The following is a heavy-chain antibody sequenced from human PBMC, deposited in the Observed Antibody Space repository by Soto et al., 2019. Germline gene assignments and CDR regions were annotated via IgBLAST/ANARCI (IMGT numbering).Heavy chain of an antibody. CDR1: GGSISSSSYY. J-gene: IGHJ6*02. CDR2: IFYSGST. Sequence: PSETLSLTCTVSGGSISSSSYYWGWIRQPPGKGLEWIGNIFYSGSTYYNPSLESRLTISVDTSKNQFSLKLSSVTVADTAVYYCAGTNDYYYGMDVWGQGTTVTVSS. CDR3: AGTNDYYYGMDV. V-gene: IGHV4-39*01.